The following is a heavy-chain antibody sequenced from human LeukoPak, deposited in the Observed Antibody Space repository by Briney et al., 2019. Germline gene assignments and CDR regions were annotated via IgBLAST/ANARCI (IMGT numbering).Heavy chain of an antibody. D-gene: IGHD3-22*01. V-gene: IGHV3-7*01. CDR3: ARDYYDSSDVTVGAFDI. J-gene: IGHJ4*02. CDR2: IKQDGSEK. Sequence: GGSLRPSCAASGFTFSEYWMTWVRQAPGKGLEWVANIKQDGSEKDYVDSVKGRFTISRDNAKNSLYLQMDSLRAEDTAVYYCARDYYDSSDVTVGAFDIWGQGTLVTVSS. CDR1: GFTFSEYW.